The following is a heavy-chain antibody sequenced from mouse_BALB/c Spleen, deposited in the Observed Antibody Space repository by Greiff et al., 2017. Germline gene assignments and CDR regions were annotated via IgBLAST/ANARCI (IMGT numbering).Heavy chain of an antibody. CDR3: ARGGSGIPFDD. Sequence: EVHLVESGGGLVKPGGSLKLSCAASGFTFSSYAMSWVRQTPEKRLEWVASISSGGSTYYPDSVKGRFTISRDNARNILYLQMSRLRSEDTAMYYCARGGSGIPFDDWGQGTTLTVSA. CDR2: ISSGGST. V-gene: IGHV5-6-5*01. CDR1: GFTFSSYA. J-gene: IGHJ2*01. D-gene: IGHD1-1*01.